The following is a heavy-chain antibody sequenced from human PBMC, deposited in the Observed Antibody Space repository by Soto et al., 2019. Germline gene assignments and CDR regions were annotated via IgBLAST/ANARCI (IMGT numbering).Heavy chain of an antibody. D-gene: IGHD3-22*01. CDR1: GFTLSSYW. CDR2: INSDGSST. J-gene: IGHJ4*02. CDR3: ARDPGTGYYDSSGYYYD. Sequence: EVQLVESGGGLVQPGGSLRLSCAASGFTLSSYWMHWVRQAPGKGLVWVSRINSDGSSTSYADSVKGRFTISRDNAKNTLVLQMNSLRADDTAVYYCARDPGTGYYDSSGYYYDWGQGTLVTVSS. V-gene: IGHV3-74*01.